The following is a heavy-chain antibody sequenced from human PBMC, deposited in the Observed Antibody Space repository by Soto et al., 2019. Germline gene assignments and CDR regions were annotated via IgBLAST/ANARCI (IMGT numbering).Heavy chain of an antibody. CDR3: FLGHYMDA. V-gene: IGHV3-7*03. Sequence: PGGSLRLSCAASGFTFSGFWMSWVRQAPGKGLEWVANIKDDGSETYYVDSVKGRFTISRDNAKNSLYLQMSSLRAEDTAKYYCFLGHYMDAWGRGTTVTVSS. J-gene: IGHJ6*03. D-gene: IGHD3-16*01. CDR1: GFTFSGFW. CDR2: IKDDGSET.